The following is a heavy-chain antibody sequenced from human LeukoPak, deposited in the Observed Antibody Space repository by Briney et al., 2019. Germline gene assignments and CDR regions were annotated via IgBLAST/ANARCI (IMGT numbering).Heavy chain of an antibody. D-gene: IGHD6-19*01. CDR2: ISGSGGST. CDR3: AKQGSYTTGWFDY. V-gene: IGHV3-23*01. Sequence: GGSLRLSCAASGFTFSNYAMSWVRQAPGEGLEWVSAISGSGGSTYYADSVKGRFTISRDNSKNTLYLQMNSLRAEDTAVYYCAKQGSYTTGWFDYWGQGALVTVSS. J-gene: IGHJ4*02. CDR1: GFTFSNYA.